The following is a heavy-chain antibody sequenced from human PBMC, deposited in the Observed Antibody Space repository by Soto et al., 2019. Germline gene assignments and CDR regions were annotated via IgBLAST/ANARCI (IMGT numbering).Heavy chain of an antibody. V-gene: IGHV1-18*01. D-gene: IGHD2-15*01. CDR1: GYTFTSYG. Sequence: GASVKVSCKASGYTFTSYGISWVRQAPGQGLEWMGWISAYNGNTNYAQKLQGRVTMTTDTSTSTAYMELRSLRSDDTAVYYCARDSRCSGGSCYPALGYYYYGMDVWGQGTTVTVSS. CDR2: ISAYNGNT. J-gene: IGHJ6*02. CDR3: ARDSRCSGGSCYPALGYYYYGMDV.